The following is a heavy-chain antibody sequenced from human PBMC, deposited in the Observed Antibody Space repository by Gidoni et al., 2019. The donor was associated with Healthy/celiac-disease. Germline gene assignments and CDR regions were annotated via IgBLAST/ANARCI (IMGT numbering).Heavy chain of an antibody. V-gene: IGHV3-30*18. CDR1: GFTFSSYG. CDR3: AKSWGWGDYDHYGMDV. CDR2: ISYDGSNK. Sequence: QVQLVESGGGVVQPGRSLRLSWAASGFTFSSYGMHWVRKAPGKGLEWVAVISYDGSNKYYADSVKGRFTISRDNSKNTLYLQMNSLRAEDTAVYYCAKSWGWGDYDHYGMDVWGQGTTVTVSS. J-gene: IGHJ6*02. D-gene: IGHD3-16*01.